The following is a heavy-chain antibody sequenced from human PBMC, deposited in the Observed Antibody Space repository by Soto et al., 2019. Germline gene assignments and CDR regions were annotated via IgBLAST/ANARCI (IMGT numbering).Heavy chain of an antibody. CDR1: GYTFTSYG. CDR2: ISAYNGNT. Sequence: ASVKVSCKASGYTFTSYGISWVRQAPGQGLEWMGWISAYNGNTNSAQKLQGRVTMTTDTSTSTAYMELRSLRSDDTAVYYCARDYDSSGYYADDAVEIGGQGTRVTVSS. D-gene: IGHD3-22*01. V-gene: IGHV1-18*01. J-gene: IGHJ3*02. CDR3: ARDYDSSGYYADDAVEI.